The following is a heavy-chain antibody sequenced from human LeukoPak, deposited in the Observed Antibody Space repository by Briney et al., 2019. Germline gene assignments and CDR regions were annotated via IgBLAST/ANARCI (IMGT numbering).Heavy chain of an antibody. J-gene: IGHJ6*03. CDR1: GGSMSSSSYD. CDR3: ARSWTMVRGGILWGREYYYYYMDV. D-gene: IGHD3-10*01. Sequence: PSESLSLTCTVAGGSMSSSSYDWGWIRQPPGRGLEGLGSIYYSGSTYYSPSLKSRVTISVDTSKSQFSLKLSSVTAAGTAVYYCARSWTMVRGGILWGREYYYYYMDVWGKGTTVTISS. V-gene: IGHV4-39*01. CDR2: IYYSGST.